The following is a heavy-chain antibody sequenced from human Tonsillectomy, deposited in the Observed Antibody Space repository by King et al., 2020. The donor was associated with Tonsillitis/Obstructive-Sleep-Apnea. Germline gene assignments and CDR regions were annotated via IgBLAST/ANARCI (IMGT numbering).Heavy chain of an antibody. CDR3: ATDGGSETYYVRAFDV. D-gene: IGHD1-26*01. CDR1: GFTFCNAW. V-gene: IGHV3-15*01. J-gene: IGHJ3*01. CDR2: INSKSKGETT. Sequence: VQLVESGGGLVKPGGSLRLSCVASGFTFCNAWMSWVRQAPGKGPEWGGRINSKSKGETTDYTAPGRGRLTISRDDSKNTLFLQMNSLKTEDTAVYYCATDGGSETYYVRAFDVWGLGTMVTVSS.